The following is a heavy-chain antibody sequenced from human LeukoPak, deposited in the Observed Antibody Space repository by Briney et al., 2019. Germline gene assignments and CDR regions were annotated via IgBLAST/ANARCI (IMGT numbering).Heavy chain of an antibody. V-gene: IGHV4-39*07. J-gene: IGHJ4*02. D-gene: IGHD6-19*01. Sequence: SETLSLTCAVSGDSISSSGYCWGWIRQPPGKGLEWIGSIYYSGSTYYDPSLKSRVTISVDTSKNQFSLKLTSVTAADTALYYCARAGFSGWYYYDQWGQGTLVTVSS. CDR1: GDSISSSGYC. CDR3: ARAGFSGWYYYDQ. CDR2: IYYSGST.